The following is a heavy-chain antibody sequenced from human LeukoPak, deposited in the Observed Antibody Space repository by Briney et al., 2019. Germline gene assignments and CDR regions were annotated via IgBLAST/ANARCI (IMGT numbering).Heavy chain of an antibody. CDR1: GYTFTGYY. V-gene: IGHV1-2*02. D-gene: IGHD6-13*01. Sequence: GASVKVSCKASGYTFTGYYMHWVRQAPGQGLGWMGWINPNSGGTNYAQKFQGRVTMTRDTSISTAYMELSRLRSDDTAVYYCARGPRKYSSSWSSSYFDYWGQGTLVTVSS. CDR2: INPNSGGT. CDR3: ARGPRKYSSSWSSSYFDY. J-gene: IGHJ4*02.